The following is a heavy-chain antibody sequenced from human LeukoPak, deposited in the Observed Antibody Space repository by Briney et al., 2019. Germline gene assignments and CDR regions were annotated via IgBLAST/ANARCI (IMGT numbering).Heavy chain of an antibody. CDR2: ISSSRRTM. V-gene: IGHV3-48*03. J-gene: IGHJ4*02. Sequence: GGSLRLSCAASGFTFDDHGMSWVRQAPGKGLEWVSYISSSRRTMYYVDSVKGRFTISRDNAKNSLYLQMNSLRAEDTAVYYCARADSYGVDYWGQGILVTVSS. CDR1: GFTFDDHG. D-gene: IGHD5-18*01. CDR3: ARADSYGVDY.